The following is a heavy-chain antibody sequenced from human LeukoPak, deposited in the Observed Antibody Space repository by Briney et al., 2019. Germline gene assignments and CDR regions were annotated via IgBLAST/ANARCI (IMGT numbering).Heavy chain of an antibody. D-gene: IGHD3-10*01. CDR2: ISYSGST. Sequence: PSETLSLTCTVSGDSISSSSYYWGWIRQPPGKGLEWIGSISYSGSTYYNPSLKSRITISVDTSKNQFSLKLSSVTAADTAVYYCARGPRITMVRGGQWYYYMDVWGKGTTVTISS. CDR1: GDSISSSSYY. CDR3: ARGPRITMVRGGQWYYYMDV. V-gene: IGHV4-39*07. J-gene: IGHJ6*03.